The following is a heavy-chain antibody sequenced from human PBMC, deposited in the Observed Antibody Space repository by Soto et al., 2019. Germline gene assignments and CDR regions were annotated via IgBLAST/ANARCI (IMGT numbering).Heavy chain of an antibody. J-gene: IGHJ6*02. D-gene: IGHD6-25*01. CDR2: ISYEGSNR. V-gene: IGHV3-30*18. CDR3: GKDYCGYNFKYEMDV. CDR1: GFRFSAYA. Sequence: PGGSLRLSCAASGFRFSAYAMHWVRQAPGKGLEWVAVISYEGSNRFYADSVKGRFTVSRDNSKNWVYLEMHSLGGGDTAVFYRGKDYCGYNFKYEMDVWGQGTTVNVSS.